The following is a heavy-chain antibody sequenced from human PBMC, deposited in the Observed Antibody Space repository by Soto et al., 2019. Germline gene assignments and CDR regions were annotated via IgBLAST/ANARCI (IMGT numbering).Heavy chain of an antibody. CDR1: GYSFSTYW. CDR3: ARQSQYYGMDV. Sequence: PGESLKISCKSSGYSFSTYWIAWVRQMPGKGLEWMGFIYPDDSDTRYSPSFQGQVTISADKSISTAYLQWNSLKASDTAMYYCARQSQYYGMDVWGQGTTVTVSS. J-gene: IGHJ6*02. V-gene: IGHV5-51*01. CDR2: IYPDDSDT.